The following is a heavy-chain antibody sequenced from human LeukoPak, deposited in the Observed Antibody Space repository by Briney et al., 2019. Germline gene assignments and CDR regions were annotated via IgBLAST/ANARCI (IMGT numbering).Heavy chain of an antibody. Sequence: SETLSLTCTVSGGSINSYYWSWIRQPPGRQLEWIGYVYFSGSTIYKPSLRSRLTISADSSKNQISLRLNSVTAADTAVYYCARHEGSGSGTKPFDYWGQGISVTVSS. V-gene: IGHV4-59*08. D-gene: IGHD3-10*01. CDR1: GGSINSYY. CDR2: VYFSGST. CDR3: ARHEGSGSGTKPFDY. J-gene: IGHJ4*02.